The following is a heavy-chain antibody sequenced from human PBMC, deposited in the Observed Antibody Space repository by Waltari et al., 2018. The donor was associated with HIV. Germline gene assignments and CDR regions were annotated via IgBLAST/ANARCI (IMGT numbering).Heavy chain of an antibody. J-gene: IGHJ4*02. Sequence: EVQLVESGVGLVQPGRSLRLSCVASGFTFSGYEMNWVRQAPGKGLEWTSYISSSGSVIDNADSVKGRFTVSRDNAKNSVYLQMNSLRAEDTAVYYCVRAVYVGFEYCGQGTLVTV. CDR3: VRAVYVGFEY. CDR1: GFTFSGYE. CDR2: ISSSGSVI. V-gene: IGHV3-48*03. D-gene: IGHD3-16*01.